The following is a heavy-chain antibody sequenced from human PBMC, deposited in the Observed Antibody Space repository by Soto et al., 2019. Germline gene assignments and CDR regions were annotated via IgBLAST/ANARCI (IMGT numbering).Heavy chain of an antibody. Sequence: SETLSLTCTDSGGSISSYYWSWIRQPPGKGLEWIGYIYYSGSTNYNSSLKSRVTISVDTSKNQLSLKLSSVTAADTAVYYCARATYYYDSSGYYGYYFDYWGQGTLVTVSS. D-gene: IGHD3-22*01. CDR3: ARATYYYDSSGYYGYYFDY. V-gene: IGHV4-59*01. CDR2: IYYSGST. CDR1: GGSISSYY. J-gene: IGHJ4*02.